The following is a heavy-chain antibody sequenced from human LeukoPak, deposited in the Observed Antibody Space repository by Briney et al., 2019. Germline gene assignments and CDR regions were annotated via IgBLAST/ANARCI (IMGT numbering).Heavy chain of an antibody. Sequence: TSETLSLTCTVSGGSISSSSYYWGWIRQPPGKGLEWIGSIYHSGSTYYNPSLKSRVTISVDTSKNQFSLKLSSVTAADTAVYYCARGLTGYYGSYYFDYWGQGTLVTVSS. V-gene: IGHV4-39*07. CDR2: IYHSGST. CDR1: GGSISSSSYY. D-gene: IGHD3-9*01. CDR3: ARGLTGYYGSYYFDY. J-gene: IGHJ4*02.